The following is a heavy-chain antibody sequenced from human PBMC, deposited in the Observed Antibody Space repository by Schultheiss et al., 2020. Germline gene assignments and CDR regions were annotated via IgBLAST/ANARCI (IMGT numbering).Heavy chain of an antibody. CDR3: ARDYKSPNCSGGSCYLDYMDV. D-gene: IGHD2-15*01. Sequence: GGSLRLSCAASGFTVSNYQMSWVRQAPGKGLEWVSVMYSGGDRNYADSVKGRFTISRDNAKNSLYLQMNSLRDEDTAVYYCARDYKSPNCSGGSCYLDYMDVWGKGTTVTVSS. V-gene: IGHV3-53*01. CDR2: MYSGGDR. J-gene: IGHJ6*03. CDR1: GFTVSNYQ.